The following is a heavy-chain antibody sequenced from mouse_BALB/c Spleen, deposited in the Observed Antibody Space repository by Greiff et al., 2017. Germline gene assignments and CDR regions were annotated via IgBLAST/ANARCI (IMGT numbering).Heavy chain of an antibody. D-gene: IGHD2-1*01. CDR2: IDPENGDT. CDR1: GFNIKDYY. V-gene: IGHV14-4*02. CDR3: NYGNYYAMDY. Sequence: EVQVVESGAELVRSGASVKLSCTASGFNIKDYYMHWVKQRPEQGLEWIGWIDPENGDTEYAPKFQGKATMTADTSSNTAYLQLSSLTSEDTAVYYCNYGNYYAMDYWGQGTSVTVSS. J-gene: IGHJ4*01.